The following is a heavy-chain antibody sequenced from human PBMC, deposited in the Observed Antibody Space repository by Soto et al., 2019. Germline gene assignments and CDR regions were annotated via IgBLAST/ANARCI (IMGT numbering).Heavy chain of an antibody. V-gene: IGHV3-30*03. CDR3: ARVVPAAMYYYYGMDV. CDR2: ISYDGSNK. J-gene: IGHJ6*02. D-gene: IGHD2-2*01. CDR1: GFTFSTYG. Sequence: GESLKISCAASGFTFSTYGMHWVRQAPGKGLEWVAVISYDGSNKYYADSVKGRFTISRDNSKNTLYLQMNSLRAEDTAVYYCARVVPAAMYYYYGMDVWGQGTTVTVSS.